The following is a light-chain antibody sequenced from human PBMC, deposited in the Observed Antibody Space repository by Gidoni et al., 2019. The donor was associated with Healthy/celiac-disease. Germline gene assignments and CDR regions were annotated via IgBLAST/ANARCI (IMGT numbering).Light chain of an antibody. CDR2: DAS. CDR3: QQRSNWLGT. J-gene: IGKJ4*01. CDR1: QSVSSY. Sequence: ELVLPQSPATLSLSPGERATLSCRASQSVSSYLAWYQQTPGQAPKLLIYDASNRATGIPARFSGSGSGTDFTLTISSLEPEDFAVYYCQQRSNWLGTFGGGTKVEIK. V-gene: IGKV3-11*01.